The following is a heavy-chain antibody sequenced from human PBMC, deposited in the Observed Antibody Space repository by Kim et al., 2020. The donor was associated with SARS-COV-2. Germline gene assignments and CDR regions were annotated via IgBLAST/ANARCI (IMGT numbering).Heavy chain of an antibody. D-gene: IGHD1-26*01. CDR2: ST. Sequence: STNYNPPHKSRVTLSLDTSKNQFSLRLSSVTAADTAVYYCARGGIAATTTWGQGTLVTVSS. CDR3: ARGGIAATTT. J-gene: IGHJ4*02. V-gene: IGHV4-59*09.